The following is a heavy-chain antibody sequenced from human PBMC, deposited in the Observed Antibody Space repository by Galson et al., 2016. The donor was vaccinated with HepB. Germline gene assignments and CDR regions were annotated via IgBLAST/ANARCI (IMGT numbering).Heavy chain of an antibody. Sequence: SLRLSCAASGFTVRSNYMTWVRQAPGQGLEWVSVIYSGGYTYYADSVKGRFTISRDDSKNTVYLQMNSLRAEDTAVYYCPRSYYDFWGGLRYWGQGTLVTVSS. CDR1: GFTVRSNY. CDR3: PRSYYDFWGGLRY. J-gene: IGHJ4*02. V-gene: IGHV3-53*01. CDR2: IYSGGYT. D-gene: IGHD3-3*01.